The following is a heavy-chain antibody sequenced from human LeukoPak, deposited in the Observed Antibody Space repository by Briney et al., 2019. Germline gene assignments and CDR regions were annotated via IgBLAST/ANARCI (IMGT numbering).Heavy chain of an antibody. V-gene: IGHV3-30*04. CDR2: ISYDGSNK. J-gene: IGHJ4*02. CDR3: ARGGTRQLWSEIDY. D-gene: IGHD5-18*01. CDR1: GFTFSSYA. Sequence: GGSLRLSCAASGFTFSSYAMHWVRQAPGKGLEWVAVISYDGSNKYYADSVKGRFTISRDNSKNTLYLQMNSLRAEDTAVYYCARGGTRQLWSEIDYWGQGTLVTVSS.